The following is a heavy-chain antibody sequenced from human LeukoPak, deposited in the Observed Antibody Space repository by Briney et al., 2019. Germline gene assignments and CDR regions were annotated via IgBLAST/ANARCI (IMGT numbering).Heavy chain of an antibody. V-gene: IGHV4-39*01. Sequence: PSETLTLTCTVSGGSISSSSYYWGWIRQPPGKGLEWIGSIYYSGSTYYNPSLKSRVTISVDTSKNQFSLKLSSVTAADTAVYYCARVQYGDYAYYFDYWGQGTLVTVSS. D-gene: IGHD4-17*01. CDR1: GGSISSSSYY. CDR2: IYYSGST. CDR3: ARVQYGDYAYYFDY. J-gene: IGHJ4*02.